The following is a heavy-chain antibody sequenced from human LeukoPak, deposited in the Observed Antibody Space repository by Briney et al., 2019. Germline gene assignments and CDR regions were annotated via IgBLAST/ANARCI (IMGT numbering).Heavy chain of an antibody. J-gene: IGHJ4*02. Sequence: GGSLRLSCAASGFTFSSYWMSWVRQAPGKGLEWVANIKQDGSEKYYVDSVKGGFTISRDNAKNSLYLQMNSLRAEDTAVYYCARVSSVAGTDFDYWGQGTLVTVSS. V-gene: IGHV3-7*01. CDR2: IKQDGSEK. D-gene: IGHD6-19*01. CDR1: GFTFSSYW. CDR3: ARVSSVAGTDFDY.